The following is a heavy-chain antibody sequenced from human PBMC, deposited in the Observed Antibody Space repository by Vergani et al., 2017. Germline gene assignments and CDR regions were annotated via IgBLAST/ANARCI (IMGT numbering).Heavy chain of an antibody. D-gene: IGHD1-26*01. CDR1: GFTFSTYA. CDR3: ARDRFSGDLLGLVSYMDL. Sequence: EVQLLESGGSLKQPGGSVRLSCAASGFTFSTYAMHWVRQAPGKGLEWVSAIRGSGGSTDYADSVKDRFTISRDNGKNRLFLQMNNVRAEDAAVYYCARDRFSGDLLGLVSYMDLWGKGTTVTVSS. CDR2: IRGSGGST. V-gene: IGHV3-23*01. J-gene: IGHJ6*03.